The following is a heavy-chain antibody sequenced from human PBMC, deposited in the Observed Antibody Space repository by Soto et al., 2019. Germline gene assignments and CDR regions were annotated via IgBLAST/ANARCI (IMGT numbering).Heavy chain of an antibody. D-gene: IGHD3-3*01. CDR3: ARVPYYDFWSGYYMYYYYMDV. V-gene: IGHV1-18*01. Sequence: GASVKVSCKASGYTFTSYGISWVRQAPGQGLERMGWISAYNGNTNYAQKLQGRVTMTTDTSTSTAYMELRSLRAEDTAVYYCARVPYYDFWSGYYMYYYYMDVWGKGTTVTVSS. CDR1: GYTFTSYG. J-gene: IGHJ6*03. CDR2: ISAYNGNT.